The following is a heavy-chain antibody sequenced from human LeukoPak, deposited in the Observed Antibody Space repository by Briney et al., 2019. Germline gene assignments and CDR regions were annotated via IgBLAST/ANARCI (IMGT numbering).Heavy chain of an antibody. V-gene: IGHV3-30*18. CDR1: GFTFSSYC. CDR3: ANSVIAAAGFDAFDI. CDR2: ISYDGSNK. J-gene: IGHJ3*02. D-gene: IGHD6-13*01. Sequence: GGSLRLSCAASGFTFSSYCMHWVRQAPGKGLEWVSVISYDGSNKYYADSVKGRFTISRDNSKNTLYLQMNSLRAEDTAVYYCANSVIAAAGFDAFDIWGQGTMVTVSS.